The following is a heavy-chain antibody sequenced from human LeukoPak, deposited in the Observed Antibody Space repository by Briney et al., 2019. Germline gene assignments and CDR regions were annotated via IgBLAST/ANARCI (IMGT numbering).Heavy chain of an antibody. CDR3: ARDTGSYCSSTSCYEVYY. CDR2: ISRSGGST. D-gene: IGHD2-2*01. V-gene: IGHV3-23*01. CDR1: KFNFNTYG. Sequence: PGGSLRLSCATSKFNFNTYGMSWVRQAPGKGLEWVSSISRSGGSTQYADSVKGRFTISRDDSKNTLYLQMNSLRAEDTAVYYCARDTGSYCSSTSCYEVYYWGQGTLVTVSS. J-gene: IGHJ4*02.